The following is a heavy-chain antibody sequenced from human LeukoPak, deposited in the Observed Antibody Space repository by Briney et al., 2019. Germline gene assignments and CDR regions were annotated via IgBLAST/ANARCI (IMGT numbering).Heavy chain of an antibody. CDR2: IKQDGCEK. Sequence: GGSLRLSCAASGFTFSTFSMNWVRQAPGKGLEWVANIKQDGCEKYYVDSVKGRFTISRDNAKNSLYLQVSSLRAEDTAIYYCVKDWYSQNEPVFDYWGQGTLVTVSS. D-gene: IGHD1-14*01. CDR1: GFTFSTFS. V-gene: IGHV3-7*01. J-gene: IGHJ4*02. CDR3: VKDWYSQNEPVFDY.